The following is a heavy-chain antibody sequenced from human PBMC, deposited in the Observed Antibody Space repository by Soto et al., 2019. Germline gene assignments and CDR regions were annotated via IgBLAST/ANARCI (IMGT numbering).Heavy chain of an antibody. D-gene: IGHD4-17*01. Sequence: EVQLVESGGGLVQPGESLQLSCAVSGFTFSGSAMHWVRQASGKGLEWVGRIRSKANNYATAYAASVKGRFTISRDDSKNTAYLQMNSLKSEDTAVYYCTRGYGDYVRDYWGQGTLVTVSS. CDR1: GFTFSGSA. CDR3: TRGYGDYVRDY. CDR2: IRSKANNYAT. V-gene: IGHV3-73*01. J-gene: IGHJ4*02.